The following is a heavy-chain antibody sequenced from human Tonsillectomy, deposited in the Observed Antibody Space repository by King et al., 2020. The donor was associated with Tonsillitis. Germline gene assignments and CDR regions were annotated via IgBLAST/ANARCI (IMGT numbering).Heavy chain of an antibody. D-gene: IGHD1-1*01. CDR2: MSSSGTTI. J-gene: IGHJ4*02. V-gene: IGHV3-48*03. CDR1: GLTFSNFE. CDR3: ANRRGGQLPRY. Sequence: QLVQSGGGLVQPGGSLRLSCAASGLTFSNFEMKWVRQAPGTGVRWLSYMSSSGTTIHYADSVKGGFTISRGNAQKSLYLQMNSLRAEDTAVYDCANRRGGQLPRYWGQGTLVTVSS.